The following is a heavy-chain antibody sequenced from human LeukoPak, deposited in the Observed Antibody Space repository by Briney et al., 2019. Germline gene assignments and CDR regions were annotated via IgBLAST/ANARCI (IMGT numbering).Heavy chain of an antibody. Sequence: ASVKVSCKASGYTFTSYYMHWVRQAPGQGLEWMGIINPSGGSTSYAQEFQGRVTMTRDMSTSTVYMELSSLRSEDTAVYYCAREGYSSSWYIYYYYYMDVWGKGTTVTISS. J-gene: IGHJ6*03. CDR1: GYTFTSYY. V-gene: IGHV1-46*01. CDR3: AREGYSSSWYIYYYYYMDV. CDR2: INPSGGST. D-gene: IGHD6-13*01.